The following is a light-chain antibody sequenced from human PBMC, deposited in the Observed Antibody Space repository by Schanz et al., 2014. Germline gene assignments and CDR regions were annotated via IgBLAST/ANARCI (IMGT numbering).Light chain of an antibody. CDR3: QQYDSSPVT. Sequence: EILLTQSPATLSLSPGERATLSCGASQSVSSSYLAWYQQKPGQAPRLLIYGASSRATGIPDRFSGSGSGTDFTLTITRLEPEDFAVYYCQQYDSSPVTFGQGTKVEIK. V-gene: IGKV3-20*01. CDR1: QSVSSSY. J-gene: IGKJ1*01. CDR2: GAS.